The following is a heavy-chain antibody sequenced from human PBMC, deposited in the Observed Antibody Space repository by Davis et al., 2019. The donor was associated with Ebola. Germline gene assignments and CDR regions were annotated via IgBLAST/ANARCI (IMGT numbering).Heavy chain of an antibody. CDR1: GGTFSSYA. V-gene: IGHV1-69*05. CDR3: ARGRGVATIRVWFDP. CDR2: IIPIFGTA. J-gene: IGHJ5*02. Sequence: SVKVSCKASGGTFSSYAISWVRQAPGQGLEWMGGIIPIFGTANYAQKFQGRVTMTRDTSTSTVYMELSSLRSEDTAVYYCARGRGVATIRVWFDPWGQGTLATVSS. D-gene: IGHD5-12*01.